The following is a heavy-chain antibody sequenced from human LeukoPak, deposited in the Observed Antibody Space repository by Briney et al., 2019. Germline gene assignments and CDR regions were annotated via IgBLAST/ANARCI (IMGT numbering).Heavy chain of an antibody. CDR3: ARRSYDILTGYFPFDY. J-gene: IGHJ4*02. CDR1: GGSISSGSYY. Sequence: SETLSLTCTVSGGSISSGSYYWSWIRQPPGKGLEWIGEINHSGSTNYNPSLKSRVTISVDTSKNQFSLKLSSVTAADTAVYYCARRSYDILTGYFPFDYWGQGTLVTVSS. V-gene: IGHV4-39*07. D-gene: IGHD3-9*01. CDR2: INHSGST.